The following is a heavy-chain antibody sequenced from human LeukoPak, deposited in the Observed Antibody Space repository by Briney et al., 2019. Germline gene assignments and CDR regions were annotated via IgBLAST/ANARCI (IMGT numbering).Heavy chain of an antibody. D-gene: IGHD5-18*01. CDR2: IIPIFGTA. CDR1: GGTFSSYA. Sequence: SVKVSCKASGGTFSSYAISWVRQAPGQGLEWRGGIIPIFGTANYAQKFQGRVTITADESTSTAYKELSSLRSEDTAANYCARVAGNSYGYEGAFDYWGQGTLVTVSS. V-gene: IGHV1-69*01. J-gene: IGHJ4*02. CDR3: ARVAGNSYGYEGAFDY.